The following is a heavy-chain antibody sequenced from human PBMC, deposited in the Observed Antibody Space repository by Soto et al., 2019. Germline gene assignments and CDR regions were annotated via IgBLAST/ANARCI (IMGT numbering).Heavy chain of an antibody. V-gene: IGHV4-34*01. CDR3: SRSRNIDYYVSRNGAFDI. J-gene: IGHJ3*02. CDR2: INHSGST. CDR1: GGSFSGYY. Sequence: QVQLQQWGAGLLKPSETLSLTCAVYGGSFSGYYWSWIRQPPGKGLEWIGEINHSGSTNYNPSLKSRVTISVDTSKNQFSLTLSSVTAADTAVYYCSRSRNIDYYVSRNGAFDIWGQGTMVTVSS. D-gene: IGHD3-10*02.